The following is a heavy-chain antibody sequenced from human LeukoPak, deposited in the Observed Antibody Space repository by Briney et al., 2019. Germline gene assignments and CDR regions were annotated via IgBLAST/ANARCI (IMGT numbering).Heavy chain of an antibody. V-gene: IGHV3-7*01. J-gene: IGHJ3*02. CDR2: IKPDGTDK. CDR1: GFTSSHYW. Sequence: GGSLRLSCAASGFTSSHYWMSWVRQAPGKGLEWVANIKPDGTDKYYVDSVKGRFTISKDNARNTLYLQMDSLRAEDTAVYYCAREDMWAFDMWGQRTMVTVSS. CDR3: AREDMWAFDM. D-gene: IGHD2-15*01.